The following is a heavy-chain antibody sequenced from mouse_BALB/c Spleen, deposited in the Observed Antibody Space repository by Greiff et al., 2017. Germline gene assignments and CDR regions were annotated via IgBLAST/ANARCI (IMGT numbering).Heavy chain of an antibody. CDR2: IYPGDGDT. V-gene: IGHV1-80*01. CDR1: GYAFSSYW. CDR3: ARRYDDAMDY. D-gene: IGHD2-14*01. J-gene: IGHJ4*01. Sequence: QVQLQQSGAELVRPGSSVKISCKASGYAFSSYWMNWVKQRPGQGLEWIGQIYPGDGDTNYNGKFKGKATLTADKSSSTAYMQLSSLTSEDSAVYFCARRYDDAMDYWGQGTSVTVSS.